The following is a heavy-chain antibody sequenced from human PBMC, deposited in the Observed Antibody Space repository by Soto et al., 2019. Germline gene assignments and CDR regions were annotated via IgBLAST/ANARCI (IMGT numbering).Heavy chain of an antibody. CDR2: ISAYNGNT. Sequence: QVQLVQSGAEVKKPGASVKVSCKASGYTCTSYGISWVRQAPGQGLAWMGWISAYNGNTNYAQKLQGRVTITTDTSTSTAYMELRSMRSNDTAVDYCASDSRSSCHDYWGQGTLVTVSS. V-gene: IGHV1-18*01. CDR1: GYTCTSYG. CDR3: ASDSRSSCHDY. D-gene: IGHD6-13*01. J-gene: IGHJ4*02.